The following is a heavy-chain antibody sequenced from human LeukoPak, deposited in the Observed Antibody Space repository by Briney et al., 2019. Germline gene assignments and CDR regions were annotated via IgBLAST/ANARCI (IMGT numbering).Heavy chain of an antibody. J-gene: IGHJ6*03. V-gene: IGHV3-20*04. CDR1: GFTFDDYG. CDR3: APLGEVGATGDYYYYMDV. CDR2: INWNGGST. D-gene: IGHD1-26*01. Sequence: PGGSLRLSCATSGFTFDDYGMSWVRQAPGKGLEWVSGINWNGGSTGYADSVKGRFTISRDNAKNSLYLQMNSLRAEDTAVYYCAPLGEVGATGDYYYYMDVWGKGTAVTISS.